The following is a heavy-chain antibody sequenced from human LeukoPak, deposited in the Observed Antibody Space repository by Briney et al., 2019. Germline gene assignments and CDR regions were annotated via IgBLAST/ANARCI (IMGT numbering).Heavy chain of an antibody. Sequence: ASVKVSCKTSGYTFSSYTITWVRQAPGQGLQWMGWINTNTGNPTYAQGFTGRFVFSLDTSVSTAYLQISSLKAEDTAVYYCARNPYCSGGSCYSGYYYYYMDVWGKGTTVTVSS. CDR1: GYTFSSYT. J-gene: IGHJ6*03. CDR3: ARNPYCSGGSCYSGYYYYYMDV. D-gene: IGHD2-15*01. CDR2: INTNTGNP. V-gene: IGHV7-4-1*02.